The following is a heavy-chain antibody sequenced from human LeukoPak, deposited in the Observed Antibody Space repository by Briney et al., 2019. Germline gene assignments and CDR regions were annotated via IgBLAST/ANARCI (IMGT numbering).Heavy chain of an antibody. CDR1: GFTFSSYW. CDR2: INSDGSST. CDR3: AKDFSVYYYDSRVLDY. V-gene: IGHV3-74*01. Sequence: PGGSLRLSCAASGFTFSSYWMHWVRQAPGKGLVWVSRINSDGSSTSYADSVKGRFTISRDNAKNTLYLQMNSLRAEDTAVYYCAKDFSVYYYDSRVLDYWGQGTLVTVSS. J-gene: IGHJ4*02. D-gene: IGHD3-22*01.